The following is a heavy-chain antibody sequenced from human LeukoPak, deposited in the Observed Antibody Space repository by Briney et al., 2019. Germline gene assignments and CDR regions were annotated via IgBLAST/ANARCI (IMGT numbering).Heavy chain of an antibody. V-gene: IGHV3-30*01. CDR3: ASSADGYYSGWCSDH. CDR1: GLSLSNYP. J-gene: IGHJ4*02. D-gene: IGHD3-22*01. CDR2: ITYDGAFDGGKT. Sequence: GGSLRLSCEASGLSLSNYPMHWVRQAPGKGLEWITLITYDGAFDGGKTYYADSVKGRFTVSRDKSKNTLFLQMNSLRPEDTAVYRCASSADGYYSGWCSDHWGQGALVTVPS.